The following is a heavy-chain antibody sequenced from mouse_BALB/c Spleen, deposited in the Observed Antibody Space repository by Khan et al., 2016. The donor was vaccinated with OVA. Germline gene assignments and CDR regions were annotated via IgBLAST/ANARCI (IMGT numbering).Heavy chain of an antibody. D-gene: IGHD1-1*01. CDR2: ISYSGGT. Sequence: VQLKESGPGLVKPSQSLSLTCTVTGYSITSGYAWNWIRQFPGNKLEWMGYISYSGGTSYNPSLKSRISITRDTSKNQFFLQLNSVTTEDTATYCCARRNYYGYYLDYWGQGTPLTVSS. J-gene: IGHJ2*01. V-gene: IGHV3-2*02. CDR3: ARRNYYGYYLDY. CDR1: GYSITSGYA.